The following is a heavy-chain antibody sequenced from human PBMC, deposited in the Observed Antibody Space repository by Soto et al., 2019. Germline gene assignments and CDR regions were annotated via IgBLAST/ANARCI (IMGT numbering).Heavy chain of an antibody. J-gene: IGHJ4*02. Sequence: SETLSLTCTVSGGSISSSSYYWGWIRQPPGKGLEWIGSIYYSGSTSYNPSLKSRVTISVDTSKNQFSLKLSSVTAADTAVYYCARGVLELRGGNFDYWGQGTLVTVSS. CDR2: IYYSGST. CDR1: GGSISSSSYY. D-gene: IGHD1-7*01. V-gene: IGHV4-39*01. CDR3: ARGVLELRGGNFDY.